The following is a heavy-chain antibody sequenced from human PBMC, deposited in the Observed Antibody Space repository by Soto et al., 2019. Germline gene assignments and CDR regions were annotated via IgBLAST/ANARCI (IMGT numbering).Heavy chain of an antibody. V-gene: IGHV4-31*03. CDR1: GGSFSSDSFI. J-gene: IGHJ6*02. D-gene: IGHD1-26*01. CDR3: ARDHKWDGMDV. CDR2: IYYSGTT. Sequence: TLSLTCSVSGGSFSSDSFIWSWVRQFPGKGLEWIGYIYYSGTTYYNPSLRSRVIMSVDTSKNQFSLKLSSVTAADTAVYYCARDHKWDGMDVWGQGTTVNV.